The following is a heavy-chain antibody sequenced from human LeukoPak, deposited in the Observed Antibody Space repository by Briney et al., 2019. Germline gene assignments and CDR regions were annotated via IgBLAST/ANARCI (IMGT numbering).Heavy chain of an antibody. J-gene: IGHJ5*02. CDR2: IYYSGST. V-gene: IGHV4-39*01. CDR3: ARDSSLNWFDP. CDR1: GGSISSSSYY. Sequence: KSSETLSLICTVSGGSISSSSYYWGWIRQPPGKGLEWIGSIYYSGSTYYNPSLKSRVTISVDTSKNQFSLKLSSVTAADTAVYYCARDSSLNWFDPWGQGTLVTVSS. D-gene: IGHD6-13*01.